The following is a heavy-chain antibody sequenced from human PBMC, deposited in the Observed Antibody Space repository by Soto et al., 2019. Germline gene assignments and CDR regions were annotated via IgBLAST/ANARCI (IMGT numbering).Heavy chain of an antibody. CDR1: GGSISSYY. Sequence: QVQLQESGPRLVKPSETLSLTCIVSGGSISSYYWSWIRQPPGKGLEWIGYIYYSGSTNYNPSLKSRVTLSVDMSKNQFSLQLSSVTAADTAVYYCARVVLPATAPFDYWRQGTLVTVSS. CDR2: IYYSGST. CDR3: ARVVLPATAPFDY. J-gene: IGHJ4*02. V-gene: IGHV4-59*01. D-gene: IGHD2-2*01.